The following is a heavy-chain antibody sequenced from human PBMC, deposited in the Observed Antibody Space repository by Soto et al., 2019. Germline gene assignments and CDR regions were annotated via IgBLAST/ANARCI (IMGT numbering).Heavy chain of an antibody. CDR1: GFTFTNYA. Sequence: SGGSLRLSCAASGFTFTNYAMGWVRQAPGKGLEWVSVVSSGGSTYYADSVTDRFTVSRDNSKNTLSLQMNSLRAEDTAVYYCAKRRGAGGHFDYWGQGALVTVSS. CDR3: AKRRGAGGHFDY. V-gene: IGHV3-23*01. D-gene: IGHD2-15*01. J-gene: IGHJ4*02. CDR2: VSSGGST.